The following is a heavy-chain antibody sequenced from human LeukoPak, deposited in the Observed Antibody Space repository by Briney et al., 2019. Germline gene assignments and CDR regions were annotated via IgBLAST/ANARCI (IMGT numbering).Heavy chain of an antibody. J-gene: IGHJ6*03. CDR2: IKQDGSEK. CDR1: GFTFSSYW. Sequence: GGSLRLSCAASGFTFSSYWMSWVRQAPGRGLEWVANIKQDGSEKYYVDSVKGRFTISRDNAKNSLYLQMNSLRAEDTAVYYCARDLSRGGVVAFYYMDVWGKGTTVTVSS. V-gene: IGHV3-7*01. CDR3: ARDLSRGGVVAFYYMDV. D-gene: IGHD3-22*01.